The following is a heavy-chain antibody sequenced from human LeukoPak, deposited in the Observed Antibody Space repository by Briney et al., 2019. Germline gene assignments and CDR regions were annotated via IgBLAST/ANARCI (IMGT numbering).Heavy chain of an antibody. J-gene: IGHJ3*02. CDR2: INPNSGGT. CDR3: AYSIYVWGSYAFDI. CDR1: GYTFTGYY. Sequence: GASVKVSCKASGYTFTGYYMHWVRQAPGQGLEWMGWINPNSGGTNYAQKFQGRVTMTRDTSISTAYMELSRLRSDDTAVYYCAYSIYVWGSYAFDIWGQGTMVTVSS. V-gene: IGHV1-2*02. D-gene: IGHD3-16*01.